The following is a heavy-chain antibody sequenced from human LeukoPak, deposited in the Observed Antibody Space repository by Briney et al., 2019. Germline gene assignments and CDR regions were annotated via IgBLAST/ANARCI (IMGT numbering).Heavy chain of an antibody. CDR3: AITRLLLWFGECLGY. Sequence: GSSVKVSCKASGGTFSSYAISWVRQAPGQGLEWMGRIIPILGIANYAQKFQGRVTITADKSTSTAYMELSSLRPEDTAVYYCAITRLLLWFGECLGYWGQGTLVTVSS. V-gene: IGHV1-69*04. CDR2: IIPILGIA. CDR1: GGTFSSYA. J-gene: IGHJ4*02. D-gene: IGHD3-10*01.